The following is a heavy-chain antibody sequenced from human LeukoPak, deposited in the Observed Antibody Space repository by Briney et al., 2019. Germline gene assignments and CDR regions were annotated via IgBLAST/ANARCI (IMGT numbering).Heavy chain of an antibody. Sequence: GGSLRLSCADSGFTFISYWMTWVRQAPGKGLEWVSSISSSSSYIYYADSVKGRFTISRDNAKNPLYLQMNGLRAEETAVYYCARDSRRSFDPWGQGTLGTVSS. CDR2: ISSSSSYI. CDR3: ARDSRRSFDP. J-gene: IGHJ5*02. D-gene: IGHD3-3*01. CDR1: GFTFISYW. V-gene: IGHV3-21*01.